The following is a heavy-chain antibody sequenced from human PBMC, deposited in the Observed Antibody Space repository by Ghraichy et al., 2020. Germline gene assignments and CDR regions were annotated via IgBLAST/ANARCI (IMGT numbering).Heavy chain of an antibody. D-gene: IGHD4/OR15-4a*01. CDR3: AGAPNTYFFDY. CDR2: IYYSGSN. Sequence: SETLSLTCTVSGGFISSYYWRWPRPPPGKGLEWIGYIYYSGSNNYTPSLKSRVTMSVDTSKNQFSLKLSSVTAAETGIYYCAGAPNTYFFDYWGQGLLVTFSS. CDR1: GGFISSYY. J-gene: IGHJ4*02. V-gene: IGHV4-59*01.